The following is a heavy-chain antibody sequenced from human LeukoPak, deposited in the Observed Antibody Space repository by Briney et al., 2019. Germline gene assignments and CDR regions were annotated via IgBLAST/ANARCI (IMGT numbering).Heavy chain of an antibody. CDR2: IWHDGSNR. CDR3: SGNFDF. CDR1: GFTFSSYG. Sequence: PGGSLRLSCAASGFTFSSYGMHWVRQAPGKGLEWVAVIWHDGSNRYYADSVKGRFTISRDNSENTLYLQMNSLRAEDTAVYYCSGNFDFWGQGTLVTVSS. J-gene: IGHJ4*02. V-gene: IGHV3-33*01.